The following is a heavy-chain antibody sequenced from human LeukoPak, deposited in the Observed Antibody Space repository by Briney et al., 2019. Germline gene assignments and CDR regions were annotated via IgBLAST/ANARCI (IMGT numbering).Heavy chain of an antibody. Sequence: SETLSLTCIVSGDSVSTKYRAWVRQPPGMPLEYVGYVHYSGATDYNPSLRSRLTISMDTSRNIFSLRLSSVTAADTAVYYCARLMPMVLTGQRYFYHPLDVWGKGTTVTVSS. D-gene: IGHD3-9*01. J-gene: IGHJ6*04. V-gene: IGHV4-59*08. CDR3: ARLMPMVLTGQRYFYHPLDV. CDR2: VHYSGAT. CDR1: GDSVSTKY.